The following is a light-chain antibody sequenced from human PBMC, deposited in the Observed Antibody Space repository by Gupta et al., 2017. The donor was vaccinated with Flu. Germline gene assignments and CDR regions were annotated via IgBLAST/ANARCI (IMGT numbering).Light chain of an antibody. CDR2: RDC. J-gene: IGLJ3*02. CDR3: ATWDDGLSVV. V-gene: IGLV1-47*01. Sequence: QSVPTQPPSASGTSGHRVTISCSGSSSNIGNNFVSRHQQVPGTAPKLLISRDCRRPSGVPDRFSSSKSGTSASLVISGLRTDDEALYYCATWDDGLSVVFGGGTKVTVL. CDR1: SSNIGNNF.